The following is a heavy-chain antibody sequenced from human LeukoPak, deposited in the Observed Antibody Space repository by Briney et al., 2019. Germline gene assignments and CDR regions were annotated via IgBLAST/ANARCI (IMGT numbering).Heavy chain of an antibody. V-gene: IGHV4-61*02. CDR3: ARAMGYGGTFDY. J-gene: IGHJ4*02. Sequence: KPSVTLSLTCTVSGGSISSGSYCWSWIRQSAGKGLEWIGRVYTSGSTNYNPALKSRVTISEDTPQNEFSLKLTSGTAEDTAVYSCARAMGYGGTFDYWGQGTLVTVSS. CDR1: GGSISSGSYC. D-gene: IGHD4-23*01. CDR2: VYTSGST.